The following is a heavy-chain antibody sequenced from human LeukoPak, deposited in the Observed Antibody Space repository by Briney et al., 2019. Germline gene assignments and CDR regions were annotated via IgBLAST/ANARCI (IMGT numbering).Heavy chain of an antibody. D-gene: IGHD1-1*01. CDR3: ARTEGQESTNDFDY. CDR1: GFSFTVSDYG. CDR2: IKQDGSEK. Sequence: GRSLTLSCAASGFSFTVSDYGMHWVRQAPGKGLEWVANIKQDGSEKFYVDSVKGRFTISRDNAKNSLYLQMNSLRAEDTAVYYCARTEGQESTNDFDYWGQGTLVTVSS. J-gene: IGHJ4*02. V-gene: IGHV3-7*02.